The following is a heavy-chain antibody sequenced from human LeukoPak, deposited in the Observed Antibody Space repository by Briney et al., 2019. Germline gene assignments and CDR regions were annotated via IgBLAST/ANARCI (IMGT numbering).Heavy chain of an antibody. CDR1: GGSIISSNYY. CDR2: IYQSGSGSS. J-gene: IGHJ4*02. Sequence: SETQSLTCRVSGGSIISSNYYWGWIRQPPGKGLEWIGSIYQSGSGSSYYNPSLKSRVTIFGDTSKNQFFLRLSSVTAADTAVYYCASTLRFLPYRRFDYWGQGTLVTVPS. CDR3: ASTLRFLPYRRFDY. D-gene: IGHD3-3*01. V-gene: IGHV4-39*01.